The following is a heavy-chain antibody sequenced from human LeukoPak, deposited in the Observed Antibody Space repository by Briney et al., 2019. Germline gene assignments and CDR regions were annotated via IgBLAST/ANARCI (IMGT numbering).Heavy chain of an antibody. J-gene: IGHJ6*02. CDR2: ISYDGSNE. CDR1: GFTFSSYA. D-gene: IGHD3-3*01. V-gene: IGHV3-30-3*01. CDR3: ARVRGITIFGVVISYYYYGMDV. Sequence: GRSLRLSCAASGFTFSSYAMHWVRQAPGKGLEWVAVISYDGSNEYYADSVKGRFTISRDNSKNTLYLQMNSLRAEDTAVYYCARVRGITIFGVVISYYYYGMDVWGQGTTVTVSS.